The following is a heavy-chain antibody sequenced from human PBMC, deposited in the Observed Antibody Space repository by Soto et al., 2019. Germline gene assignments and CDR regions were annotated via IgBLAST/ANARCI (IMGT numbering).Heavy chain of an antibody. J-gene: IGHJ4*02. CDR3: AREGSGRLFDH. Sequence: EVQLVEPGGRLVRPGGSLRLSCATSGFPFGGYSWKWVRQARGKVLEWISYISTGTTSVNYADSVRGRFTIYIDNAKKSLYLQMNSLRADDTAVYYCAREGSGRLFDHWGKGTQVTVSS. CDR2: ISTGTTSV. CDR1: GFPFGGYS. V-gene: IGHV3-48*04.